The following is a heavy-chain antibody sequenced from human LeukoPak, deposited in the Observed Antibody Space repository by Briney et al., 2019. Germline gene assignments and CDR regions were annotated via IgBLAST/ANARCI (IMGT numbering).Heavy chain of an antibody. CDR3: TTDENYYDSSGYYFIDH. CDR2: IKSKTDGGTT. V-gene: IGHV3-15*07. D-gene: IGHD3-22*01. CDR1: GFTFSNAW. J-gene: IGHJ4*02. Sequence: GGSLRLSCAASGFTFSNAWMNWVRQAPGKGLEWVGRIKSKTDGGTTDYAAPVKGRFTISRDDPKNTLYLQMNSLKTEDTAVYHCTTDENYYDSSGYYFIDHWGQGTLVTVSS.